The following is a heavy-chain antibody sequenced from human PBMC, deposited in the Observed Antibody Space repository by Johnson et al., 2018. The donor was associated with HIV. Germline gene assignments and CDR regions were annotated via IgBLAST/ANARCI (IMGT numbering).Heavy chain of an antibody. CDR3: ARSKDCSGGSCPDAFDI. D-gene: IGHD2-15*01. V-gene: IGHV3-7*01. CDR1: GFTFSSYW. J-gene: IGHJ3*02. Sequence: VQLVESGGGLVQPGGSLRLSCAASGFTFSSYWMSWVRQAPGKGLEWVANIKQDGSEKYYVDSVKGRFTISRDNSKNTLYLQMNSLRAEDTAVCYCARSKDCSGGSCPDAFDIWGQGTMVIVSS. CDR2: IKQDGSEK.